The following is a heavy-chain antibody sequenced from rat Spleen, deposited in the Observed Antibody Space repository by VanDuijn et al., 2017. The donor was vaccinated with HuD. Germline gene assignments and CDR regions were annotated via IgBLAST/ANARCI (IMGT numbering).Heavy chain of an antibody. J-gene: IGHJ4*01. CDR1: DFTFSHYY. V-gene: IGHV5-25*01. CDR2: ISTGGVNT. Sequence: EVQLVESGGGLVQPGRSMKLSCAASDFTFSHYYMDWVRQGPTEGLEWVASISTGGVNTYYRDSVKGRFTISRDNAKSSLYLQMNSLRSEDTATYYCTRDGIITDYYVMDAWGQGASVTVSS. D-gene: IGHD1-6*01. CDR3: TRDGIITDYYVMDA.